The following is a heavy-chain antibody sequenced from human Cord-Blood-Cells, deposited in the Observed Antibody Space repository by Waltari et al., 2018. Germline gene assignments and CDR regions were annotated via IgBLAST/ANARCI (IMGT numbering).Heavy chain of an antibody. J-gene: IGHJ5*02. CDR3: ARDRYQGGSYWFDP. CDR1: GFPFSSYS. CDR2: XSSSSNI. D-gene: IGHD1-26*01. V-gene: IGHV3-21*01. Sequence: EVQLVESGGGLVKPGGXLRLSCAASGFPFSSYSXXXVRXAPGKGLGWVXSXSSSSNIYYADSGKGRFTISRDNAKNSLYLQMXXLRAEDTAVXYCARDRYQGGSYWFDPWXQGTLVTVSS.